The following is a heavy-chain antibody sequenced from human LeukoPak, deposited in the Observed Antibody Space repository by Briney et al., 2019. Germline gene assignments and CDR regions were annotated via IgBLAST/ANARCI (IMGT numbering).Heavy chain of an antibody. J-gene: IGHJ4*02. CDR1: RYTFTGYY. D-gene: IGHD2-21*01. V-gene: IGHV1-2*02. CDR2: INPNSGGT. Sequence: ASVKVSCKASRYTFTGYYMHWVRQAPGQGLEWMGWINPNSGGTNYAQKFQGRVTMTRVTSNSPAYMVLRRLRSDATAEYFFAREGRVDSPVVLFAYWGQGTLVTASS. CDR3: AREGRVDSPVVLFAY.